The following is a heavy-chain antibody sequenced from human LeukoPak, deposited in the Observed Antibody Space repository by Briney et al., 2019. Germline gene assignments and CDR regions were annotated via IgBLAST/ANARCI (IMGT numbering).Heavy chain of an antibody. V-gene: IGHV1-69*13. J-gene: IGHJ4*02. CDR3: ARGMYYYDSSRFDY. CDR1: GYTFTAYY. CDR2: IIPIFGTA. D-gene: IGHD3-22*01. Sequence: SVKVSCKASGYTFTAYYIHWVRQAPGQGLEWMGGIIPIFGTANYAQKFQGRVTITADESTSTAYMELSSLRSEDTAVYYCARGMYYYDSSRFDYWGQGTLVTVSS.